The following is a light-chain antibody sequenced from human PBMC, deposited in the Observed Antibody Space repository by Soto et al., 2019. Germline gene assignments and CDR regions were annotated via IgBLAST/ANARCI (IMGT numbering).Light chain of an antibody. Sequence: EIVLTQSPGPLSLSPGERATLSCRASQSITTRYLAWYQQKPGQAPRLLIYDASIRATGIPDRFSGSGSGTDFPLTVSRLEPEDFAMYYGQQYGSSPPYTFGQGTRLEIK. CDR3: QQYGSSPPYT. CDR2: DAS. CDR1: QSITTRY. J-gene: IGKJ5*01. V-gene: IGKV3-20*01.